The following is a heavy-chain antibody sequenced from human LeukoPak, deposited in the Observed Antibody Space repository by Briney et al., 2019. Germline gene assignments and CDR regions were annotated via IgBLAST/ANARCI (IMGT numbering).Heavy chain of an antibody. CDR3: ARVVGSVEWLLPSTFDY. V-gene: IGHV1-18*01. Sequence: GASVTVSCKASGYTFTSYGISWVRQAPGQGLEWMGWISAYNGNTNYAQKLQGRVTMTTDTSTSTAYMELRSLRSDDTAVYYCARVVGSVEWLLPSTFDYWGQGTLVTVSA. CDR2: ISAYNGNT. D-gene: IGHD3-22*01. CDR1: GYTFTSYG. J-gene: IGHJ4*02.